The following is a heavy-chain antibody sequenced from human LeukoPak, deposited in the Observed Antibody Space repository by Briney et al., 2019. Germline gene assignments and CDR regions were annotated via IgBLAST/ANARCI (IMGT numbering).Heavy chain of an antibody. CDR3: ASGGSGSYGY. Sequence: GGSLRLSCAASGFTVSTYWRHWVRRAPGKGLVWVSRINTDGRSTSYADSVKGRFTSSRDNATNTLYLQMNSLRAEDTAVYYCASGGSGSYGYWGQGTLVTVSS. J-gene: IGHJ4*02. CDR2: INTDGRST. CDR1: GFTVSTYW. D-gene: IGHD3-10*01. V-gene: IGHV3-74*01.